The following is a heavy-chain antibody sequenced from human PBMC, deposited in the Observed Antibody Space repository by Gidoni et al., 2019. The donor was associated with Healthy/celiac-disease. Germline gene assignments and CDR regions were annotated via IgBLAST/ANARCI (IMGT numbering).Heavy chain of an antibody. CDR1: GYTFTSYA. CDR3: ARLRFLDLDTGYYYYYGMDV. CDR2: INAGNGNT. V-gene: IGHV1-3*01. J-gene: IGHJ6*02. D-gene: IGHD3-3*01. Sequence: QVQLVQSGAEVKKPGASVKVSGKASGYTFTSYAMHGVRQAPGQRLEWMGWINAGNGNTNYSHKFQGRVTITRDTSASTAYMELSSLRSEDTAVYYCARLRFLDLDTGYYYYYGMDVWGQGPTVTVSS.